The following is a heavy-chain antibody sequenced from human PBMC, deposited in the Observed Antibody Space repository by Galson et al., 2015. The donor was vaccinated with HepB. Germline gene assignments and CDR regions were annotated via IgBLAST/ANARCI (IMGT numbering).Heavy chain of an antibody. V-gene: IGHV1-46*01. CDR3: ARGPREPDAFDI. J-gene: IGHJ3*02. Sequence: SVKVSCKASGYTFTSYYMHWVRQAPGQGLEWMGIINPSGGSTSYAQKFQGRVTMTKDTSTSAVYMELSSLRSEDTAVYYCARGPREPDAFDIWGQGTMVTVSS. CDR1: GYTFTSYY. CDR2: INPSGGST. D-gene: IGHD1-26*01.